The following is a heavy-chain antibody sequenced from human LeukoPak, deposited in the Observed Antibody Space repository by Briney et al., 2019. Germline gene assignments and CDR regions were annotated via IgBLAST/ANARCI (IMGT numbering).Heavy chain of an antibody. V-gene: IGHV3-48*01. Sequence: GGSLRLSCAASGFTFSSYSMNWVRQAPGKGLEWVSYISTSTLIYYADSVKGRFTISRDNAKNSLYLQMNSLRAEDTAVYYCARDSGSYSSPVDYWGQGTLVTVSS. CDR3: ARDSGSYSSPVDY. CDR2: ISTSTLI. CDR1: GFTFSSYS. J-gene: IGHJ4*02. D-gene: IGHD1-26*01.